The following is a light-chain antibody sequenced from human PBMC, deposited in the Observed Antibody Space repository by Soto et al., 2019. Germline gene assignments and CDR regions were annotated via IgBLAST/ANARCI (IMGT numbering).Light chain of an antibody. CDR3: SSYTGSSTHVV. CDR2: EVR. Sequence: QSALTQPASVSGSPGQSITISCTGTSSDVGGYNYVSWYQQHPGKAPKLMIYEVRNRPSGVSNRFSGSKSGTTASLTISGLQAEDEADYYCSSYTGSSTHVVFGGGTQLPVL. V-gene: IGLV2-14*01. CDR1: SSDVGGYNY. J-gene: IGLJ2*01.